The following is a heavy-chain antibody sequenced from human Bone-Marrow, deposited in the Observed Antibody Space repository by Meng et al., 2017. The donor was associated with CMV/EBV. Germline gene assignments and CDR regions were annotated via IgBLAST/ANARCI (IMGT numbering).Heavy chain of an antibody. CDR2: ISSSGSTI. V-gene: IGHV3-11*01. CDR1: GFTFSDYY. J-gene: IGHJ6*02. CDR3: ARDMGVAACSSTSCYPIYYYYGMDV. D-gene: IGHD2-2*01. Sequence: GESLKISCAASGFTFSDYYMSWIRQAPGKGLEWVSYISSSGSTIYYADSVKGRFTISRDNAKNSLYLQMNSLRAEDTAVYYCARDMGVAACSSTSCYPIYYYYGMDVWGQGTTVTVPS.